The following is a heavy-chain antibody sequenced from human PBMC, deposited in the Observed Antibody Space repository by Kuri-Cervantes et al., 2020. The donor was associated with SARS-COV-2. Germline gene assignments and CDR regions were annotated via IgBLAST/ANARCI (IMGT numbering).Heavy chain of an antibody. Sequence: SETLSLTCAVFGGSFSGYYWSWIRQSPGKGLEWIGKINHSGSTNYNPSLSSRVTISVDMSKNQFSLRLSSVTAADTAMYYCARGREGVVPATILGLGYFLYFSMDVWAKGTSVTVS. J-gene: IGHJ6*03. CDR2: INHSGST. V-gene: IGHV4-34*01. D-gene: IGHD2-2*01. CDR3: ARGREGVVPATILGLGYFLYFSMDV. CDR1: GGSFSGYY.